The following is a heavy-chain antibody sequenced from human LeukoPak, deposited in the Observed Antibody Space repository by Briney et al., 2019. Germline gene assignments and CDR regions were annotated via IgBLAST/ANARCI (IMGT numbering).Heavy chain of an antibody. CDR2: IYTSGGT. V-gene: IGHV4-4*07. Sequence: PSETLSLTCTVSGGSIGSYYWSWVRQPAGKGLEWIGRIYTSGGTVYNPSLKSRVTMSVDTSKNQFSLKLSSVTAADPAVYYCARGVFYFNTSGRGYYFDYWGQGTLVTVSS. CDR3: ARGVFYFNTSGRGYYFDY. J-gene: IGHJ4*02. CDR1: GGSIGSYY. D-gene: IGHD3-22*01.